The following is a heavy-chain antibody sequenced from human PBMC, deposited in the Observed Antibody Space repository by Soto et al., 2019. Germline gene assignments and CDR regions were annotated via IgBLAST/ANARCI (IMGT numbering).Heavy chain of an antibody. V-gene: IGHV4-59*01. Sequence: SETLSLTCTVSGGSINNYYWSWIRQPPGKVLEWIGYIYYSGSTNYNPSLKSRVNISVDTSKNQVSLNLNSVTAADTAVYYCARERHSGNYGMDVWGLGTTVTVSS. CDR3: ARERHSGNYGMDV. J-gene: IGHJ6*02. CDR1: GGSINNYY. D-gene: IGHD6-19*01. CDR2: IYYSGST.